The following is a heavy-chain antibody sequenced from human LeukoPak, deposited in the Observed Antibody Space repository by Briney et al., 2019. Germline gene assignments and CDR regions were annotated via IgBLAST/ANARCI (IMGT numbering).Heavy chain of an antibody. CDR1: GFTFSSYS. J-gene: IGHJ4*02. D-gene: IGHD3-9*01. CDR3: AKGYDILTGYYNN. Sequence: GGSLRLSCAASGFTFSSYSMNWVRQAPGKGLEWVSCISSSSSYIYYADSVKGRFTISRDNAKNSLYLQMNSLRAEDTAVYYCAKGYDILTGYYNNWGQGTLVTVSS. V-gene: IGHV3-21*04. CDR2: ISSSSSYI.